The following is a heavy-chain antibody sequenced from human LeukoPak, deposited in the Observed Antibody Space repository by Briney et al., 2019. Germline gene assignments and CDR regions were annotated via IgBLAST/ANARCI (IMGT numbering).Heavy chain of an antibody. CDR3: ASARRGDYYWWFDP. Sequence: GESLKISCKGSGYSFTGYWIGWVRQMPGKGLEWMGIIYPDNSNTRYSPSFQGQVTISADKSINAAYLHWSSLRASDTAIYYCASARRGDYYWWFDPWGQGTLVTVSS. D-gene: IGHD2-21*01. J-gene: IGHJ5*02. V-gene: IGHV5-51*01. CDR1: GYSFTGYW. CDR2: IYPDNSNT.